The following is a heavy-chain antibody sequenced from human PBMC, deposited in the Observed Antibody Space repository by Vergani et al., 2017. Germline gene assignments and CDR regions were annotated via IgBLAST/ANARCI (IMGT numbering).Heavy chain of an antibody. D-gene: IGHD3-9*01. Sequence: QVQLQQWGAGLLKPSETLSLICAVSGGSITSSSYYWGWIRQPPGKGLEWIGNIYHSGGAYYNPSLKGRVTISVDTSKNQFSLEVTSVTAADTAIYFCARTESFILRYFHWALWGQGTLVTVSS. CDR1: GGSITSSSYY. J-gene: IGHJ4*02. V-gene: IGHV4-39*01. CDR2: IYHSGGA. CDR3: ARTESFILRYFHWAL.